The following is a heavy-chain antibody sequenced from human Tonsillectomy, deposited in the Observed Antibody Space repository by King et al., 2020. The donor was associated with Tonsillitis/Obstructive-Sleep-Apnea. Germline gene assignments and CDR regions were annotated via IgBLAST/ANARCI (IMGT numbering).Heavy chain of an antibody. CDR2: INHSGST. J-gene: IGHJ4*02. V-gene: IGHV4-34*01. CDR3: ARGSARPILYFDY. Sequence: VQLQQWGAGLLKPSETLSLTCAVYGGSFSGYYWSWIRQPPGKGLEWIGEINHSGSTNYNPSLKSRVTISVDTSKNQFSLKLSSVTAADTAVYYCARGSARPILYFDYWGQGTLVTVSS. D-gene: IGHD3-9*01. CDR1: GGSFSGYY.